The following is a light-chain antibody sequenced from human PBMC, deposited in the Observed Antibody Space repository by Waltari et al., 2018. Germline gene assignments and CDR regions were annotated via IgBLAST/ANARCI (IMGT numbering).Light chain of an antibody. CDR3: SAWDYNLNAYV. V-gene: IGLV10-54*04. CDR2: RDD. J-gene: IGLJ1*01. CDR1: THNIRNQA. Sequence: QAALTQPPSVSLGLKQPPTLTCPGNTHNIRNQATTRQQPPPGHPPKLLSDRDDARPSGISERFPASRSGNTASLTITGLQPEDEADYYCSAWDYNLNAYVFGTGTKVTVL.